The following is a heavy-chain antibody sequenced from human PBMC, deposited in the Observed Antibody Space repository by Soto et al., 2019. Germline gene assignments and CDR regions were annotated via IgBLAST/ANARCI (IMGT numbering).Heavy chain of an antibody. Sequence: ESLKRSCKGAGYTFSTYWIGLVRQKPGTGLEWMGNIYPGDSNTRYSPSFQGRVTISADKSISTAYLQWGSLEASDSAMYFCSTGYYRWIDPWGHGILVSVA. V-gene: IGHV5-51*01. D-gene: IGHD3-9*01. CDR1: GYTFSTYW. CDR2: IYPGDSNT. J-gene: IGHJ5*02. CDR3: STGYYRWIDP.